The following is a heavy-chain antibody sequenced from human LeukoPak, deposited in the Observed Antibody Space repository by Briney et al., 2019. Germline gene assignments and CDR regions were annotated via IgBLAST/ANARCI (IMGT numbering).Heavy chain of an antibody. J-gene: IGHJ4*02. CDR3: VRDRANTPVAPFDY. D-gene: IGHD5-18*01. CDR1: GFTFSYFA. Sequence: GGSLRLSCSASGFTFSYFAMHWVRQAPGKGLESVSAISSNGGRSYHADSVKGRFTISRDNSKNTLYLQMSSLRAEDTAVYYCVRDRANTPVAPFDYWGQGTLVTVSP. CDR2: ISSNGGRS. V-gene: IGHV3-64D*06.